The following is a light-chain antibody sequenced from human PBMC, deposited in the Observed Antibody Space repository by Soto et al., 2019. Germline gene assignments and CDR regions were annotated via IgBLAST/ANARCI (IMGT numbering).Light chain of an antibody. J-gene: IGKJ1*01. CDR1: QSVSSRH. Sequence: VVLTQSPATLSLSPGKRATLSCRASQSVSSRHLAWYQQKPGQAPRLLIYGASSRATGIPDRFSGSGSGTDFTLTISRLEPEDFAVYYCQQYGSSPRTFGQGTKAAIK. V-gene: IGKV3-20*01. CDR2: GAS. CDR3: QQYGSSPRT.